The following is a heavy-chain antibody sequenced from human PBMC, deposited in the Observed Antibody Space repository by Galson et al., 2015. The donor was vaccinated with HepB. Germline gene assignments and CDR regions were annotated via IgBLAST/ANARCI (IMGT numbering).Heavy chain of an antibody. CDR3: AKEVGGYYFDY. J-gene: IGHJ4*02. D-gene: IGHD1-26*01. V-gene: IGHV3-23*01. Sequence: SLRLSCAASGFTFSSYAMNWVRQAPGKGLGWVSSISSSGGGTYYADSVKGRFTISRDNSMNMLYLQMDSLRAEDTAVYYCAKEVGGYYFDYWGQGTLVPVSS. CDR2: ISSSGGGT. CDR1: GFTFSSYA.